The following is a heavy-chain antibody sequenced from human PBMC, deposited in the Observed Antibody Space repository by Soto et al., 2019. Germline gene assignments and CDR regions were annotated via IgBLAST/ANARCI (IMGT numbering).Heavy chain of an antibody. D-gene: IGHD6-13*01. CDR3: ARDKSGYGYSSSWPTRRWFDP. V-gene: IGHV1-2*02. CDR1: GYTFTGYY. J-gene: IGHJ5*02. CDR2: INPNSGST. Sequence: GASVKVSCKASGYTFTGYYMHWVRQAPGQGLEWMGRINPNSGSTNYAQKFQGRVTITADKSTSTAYMELSSLRSEDTAVYYCARDKSGYGYSSSWPTRRWFDPWGQGTLVTVSS.